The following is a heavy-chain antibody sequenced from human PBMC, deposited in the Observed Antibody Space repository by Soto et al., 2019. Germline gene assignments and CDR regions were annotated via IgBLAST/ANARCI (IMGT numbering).Heavy chain of an antibody. CDR2: IIPIFGTA. D-gene: IGHD3-22*01. CDR1: GGTFSSYA. Sequence: QVQLVQSGAEVKKPGSSVKVSCKASGGTFSSYAISWVXXAPGQGLEWMGGIIPIFGTANYAQKFQGRVTITADESTSTAYMELSSLRSEDTAVYYCARALYYYDSSGYYGPYYYGMDVWGQGTTVTVSS. V-gene: IGHV1-69*01. CDR3: ARALYYYDSSGYYGPYYYGMDV. J-gene: IGHJ6*02.